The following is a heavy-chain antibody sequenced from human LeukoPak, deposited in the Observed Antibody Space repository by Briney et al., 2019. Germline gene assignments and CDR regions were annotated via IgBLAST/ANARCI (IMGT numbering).Heavy chain of an antibody. CDR2: IIPIFGTA. V-gene: IGHV1-69*13. Sequence: HRASVKVSCKASGGTFSSYAISWVRQAPGQGLEWMGGIIPIFGTANYAQKFQGRVTITADESTSTAYMELSSLRSEDTAVYYCLKGGVGPFDYWGQGTLVPVSS. CDR3: LKGGVGPFDY. J-gene: IGHJ4*02. CDR1: GGTFSSYA.